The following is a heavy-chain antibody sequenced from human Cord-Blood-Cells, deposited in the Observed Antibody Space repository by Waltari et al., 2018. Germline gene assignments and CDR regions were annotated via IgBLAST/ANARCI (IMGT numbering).Heavy chain of an antibody. CDR3: ARGGIAVAGPDFDY. CDR1: GGSFSGYY. J-gene: IGHJ4*02. D-gene: IGHD6-19*01. Sequence: QVQLQQWGAGLLKPSETLSLTCAVYGGSFSGYYWSWIRQPPGKGLEWIGEIKHSGSTNYNPSLQSRFTISVDTSKNQFSLKLSSVTAADTAVYYCARGGIAVAGPDFDYWGQGTLVTVSS. CDR2: IKHSGST. V-gene: IGHV4-34*01.